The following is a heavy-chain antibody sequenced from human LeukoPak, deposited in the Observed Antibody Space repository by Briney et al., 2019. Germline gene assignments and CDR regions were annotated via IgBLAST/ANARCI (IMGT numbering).Heavy chain of an antibody. V-gene: IGHV4-59*01. CDR2: IQYSGST. J-gene: IGHJ6*03. Sequence: PSETLSLTCTVSGGSISSYYWSWIRQPPGKGLEWIGYIQYSGSTNYNPSLKSRVTLSVDTSKNQFSLKLSSVTAADTAVYYCARVSWFPGTSYYYMDVWGKGTTVTVSS. D-gene: IGHD1-1*01. CDR1: GGSISSYY. CDR3: ARVSWFPGTSYYYMDV.